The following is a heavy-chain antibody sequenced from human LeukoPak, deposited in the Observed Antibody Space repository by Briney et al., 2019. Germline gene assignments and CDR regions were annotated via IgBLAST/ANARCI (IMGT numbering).Heavy chain of an antibody. CDR3: AREGGPYRPLDY. CDR1: GGPISNTNW. CDR2: VDLLGRT. J-gene: IGHJ4*02. V-gene: IGHV4-4*02. Sequence: SETLSLNCGVSGGPISNTNWWTWVRQPPGKGLEWIGEVDLLGRTNYNPSLKSRVAISVDKSENHISLWLTSVTAADTAVYYCAREGGPYRPLDYSGEGTLVTVSS.